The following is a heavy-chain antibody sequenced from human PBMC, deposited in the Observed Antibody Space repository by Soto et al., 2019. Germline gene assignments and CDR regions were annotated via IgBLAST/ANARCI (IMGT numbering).Heavy chain of an antibody. CDR2: IYYSGST. V-gene: IGHV4-39*01. CDR3: ARHEGVGAMGDWFDP. D-gene: IGHD1-26*01. J-gene: IGHJ5*02. Sequence: QLQLQESGPGLVKPSETLSLTCTVSGGSISSSSYYWGWIRQPPGKGLEWIGSIYYSGSTYYNPSLKSRVTISVDTSKNQFSLKLSSVTAADTAVYYCARHEGVGAMGDWFDPWGQGTLVTVSS. CDR1: GGSISSSSYY.